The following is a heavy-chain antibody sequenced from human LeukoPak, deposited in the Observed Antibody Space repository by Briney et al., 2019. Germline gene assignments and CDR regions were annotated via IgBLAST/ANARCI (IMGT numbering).Heavy chain of an antibody. CDR1: GYTFTSYY. J-gene: IGHJ3*01. D-gene: IGHD3-10*01. CDR2: INPSGGST. CDR3: AREGEYYAESGNLIDAADV. Sequence: ASVKVSCKASGYTFTSYYMHWVRQAPGQGLEWMGIINPSGGSTSYAQKFQGRVTMTRDMSTSTVYMELSSLRSEDTAMYYCAREGEYYAESGNLIDAADVWGQGTMVIVSA. V-gene: IGHV1-46*01.